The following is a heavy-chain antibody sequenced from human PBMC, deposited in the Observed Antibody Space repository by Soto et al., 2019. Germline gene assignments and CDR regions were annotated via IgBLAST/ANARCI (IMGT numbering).Heavy chain of an antibody. Sequence: GGSLRLSCAASGFTFSSYAMHWVRQAPGKGPEWVAVISYDGSNKYYADSVKGRFTISRDNSKNTLYLQMNSLRAEDTAVYYCARDGGCSGGSCYPIYWYFDLWGRGTLVTVS. J-gene: IGHJ2*01. D-gene: IGHD2-15*01. V-gene: IGHV3-30-3*01. CDR3: ARDGGCSGGSCYPIYWYFDL. CDR1: GFTFSSYA. CDR2: ISYDGSNK.